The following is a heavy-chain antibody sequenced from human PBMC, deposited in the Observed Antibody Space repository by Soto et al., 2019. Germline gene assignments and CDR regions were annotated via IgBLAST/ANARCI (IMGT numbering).Heavy chain of an antibody. Sequence: ASETLSLTCTVSGDSIRSGNHYWSWIRQPPGKRLEWIGCIYYSGSTYYSPSLKSRVTISVDTSKNQFSLKLNSVTAADTAVYYCARGDILTVYGCMDVWGQGTTVTVSS. CDR2: IYYSGST. D-gene: IGHD3-9*01. CDR1: GDSIRSGNHY. J-gene: IGHJ6*02. V-gene: IGHV4-30-4*01. CDR3: ARGDILTVYGCMDV.